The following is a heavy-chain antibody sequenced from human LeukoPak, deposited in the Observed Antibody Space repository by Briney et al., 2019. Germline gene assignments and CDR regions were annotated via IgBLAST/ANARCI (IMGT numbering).Heavy chain of an antibody. CDR3: ASTYSSGWYTD. V-gene: IGHV3-23*01. Sequence: GGSLRLSCATSGFTFTSYAMSWVRQAPGKGLEWVSTISGSGGNTDYADSVKGRFTISRDNSKNSLYLQMHSLRAQDTAVYYCASTYSSGWYTDWGQGTQVTVSS. CDR2: ISGSGGNT. CDR1: GFTFTSYA. D-gene: IGHD6-19*01. J-gene: IGHJ4*02.